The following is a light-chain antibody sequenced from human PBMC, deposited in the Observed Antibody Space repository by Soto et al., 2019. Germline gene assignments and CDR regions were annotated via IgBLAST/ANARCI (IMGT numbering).Light chain of an antibody. J-gene: IGKJ1*01. CDR2: EAS. Sequence: DIRMTQSPSSLSASVGDRVTISCRASQSIDTHLNWYQQHPGKAPNALIYEASTLQSGVPSRFSGSGSGTDFTLTSSVLQPDDTATYYCQQTYRTPATFGQGTKGEIK. CDR3: QQTYRTPAT. CDR1: QSIDTH. V-gene: IGKV1-39*01.